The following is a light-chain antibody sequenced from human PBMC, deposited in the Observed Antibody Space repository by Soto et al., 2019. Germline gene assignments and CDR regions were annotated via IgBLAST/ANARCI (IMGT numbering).Light chain of an antibody. V-gene: IGKV1-27*01. CDR1: QGISNY. CDR2: AAS. Sequence: DIQMTQSPSSLSASVGDRVTITCRASQGISNYLAWYQQKPGKVPKLLIYAASTLQSGVPSRFSGSGSGTDFTLTISRLQPADVATYYCQKYKSASWTCGQGTKVEIK. J-gene: IGKJ1*01. CDR3: QKYKSASWT.